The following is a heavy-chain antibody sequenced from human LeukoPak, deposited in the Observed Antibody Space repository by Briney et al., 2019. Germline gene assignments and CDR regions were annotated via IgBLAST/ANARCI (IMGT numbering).Heavy chain of an antibody. CDR3: ARDSLRAPENKTWAGRVTENWFDP. CDR2: INPNSGRT. Sequence: ASVKVSCKASGYTFTRYYMHWVRQAPGQGLEWPGWINPNSGRTNYAQKLQGRVTMTRYTYLSTAYMELSRLSSDDTAVYYCARDSLRAPENKTWAGRVTENWFDPRGQGTLVTVSS. V-gene: IGHV1-2*02. D-gene: IGHD2-21*02. J-gene: IGHJ5*02. CDR1: GYTFTRYY.